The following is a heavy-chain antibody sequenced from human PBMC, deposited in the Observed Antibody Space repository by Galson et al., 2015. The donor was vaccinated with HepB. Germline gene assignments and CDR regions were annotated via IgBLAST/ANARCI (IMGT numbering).Heavy chain of an antibody. CDR1: GASISSSDW. CDR3: ARETPPKFDWLLPQSFDY. V-gene: IGHV4-4*02. CDR2: IFHSGST. J-gene: IGHJ4*02. D-gene: IGHD3-9*01. Sequence: SETLSLTCTVSGASISSSDWWSWVRQPPGKGLEWIGTIFHSGSTNYDPSLQSRVSISIDKSKNQFSLKLNSVTAADTAVYYCARETPPKFDWLLPQSFDYWGRGTLVTVSS.